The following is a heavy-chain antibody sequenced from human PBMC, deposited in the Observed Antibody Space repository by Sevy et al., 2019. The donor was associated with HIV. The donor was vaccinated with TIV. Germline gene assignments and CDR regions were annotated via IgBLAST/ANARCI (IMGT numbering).Heavy chain of an antibody. CDR1: GGSITSYY. V-gene: IGHV4-59*01. D-gene: IGHD2-15*01. CDR2: IYYSGST. CDR3: SSGGWVVGGDSDGFDI. Sequence: SETLSLTCTVSGGSITSYYWTWIRQPPGKGLEWIGSIYYSGSTNYSPSLKSRVTISVDSSRKEFSLRMTSVTAADTGMYFCSSGGWVVGGDSDGFDIWGQGTMVTVSS. J-gene: IGHJ3*02.